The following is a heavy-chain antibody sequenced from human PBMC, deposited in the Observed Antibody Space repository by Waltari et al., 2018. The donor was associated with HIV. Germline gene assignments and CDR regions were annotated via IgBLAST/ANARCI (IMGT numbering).Heavy chain of an antibody. D-gene: IGHD1-26*01. V-gene: IGHV3-21*01. Sequence: EVHLVESGGGLVKRGGSLRLSCVASGFSFSSYRMNWVRQAPGKGLEWVSSISSSSNFIYYADSVKGRFTISRDNAKNSLYLQMNSLRAEDTAVYYCARDGGSPPNRWFDPWGQGTLVTVSS. J-gene: IGHJ5*02. CDR3: ARDGGSPPNRWFDP. CDR1: GFSFSSYR. CDR2: ISSSSNFI.